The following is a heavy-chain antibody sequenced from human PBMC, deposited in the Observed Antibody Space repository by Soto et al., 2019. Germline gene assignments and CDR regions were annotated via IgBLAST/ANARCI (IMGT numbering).Heavy chain of an antibody. V-gene: IGHV4-34*01. Sequence: SVPLSLTWTVSGSYIISYYWTWIRQTPGKGLQWIGQINHSGSANYNPSLKSRVTISVHTSSSQFSLELSSVTAADTAVYYCARGLISGSHYSGGWYYFDSWGQGTQVTVSS. D-gene: IGHD1-26*01. CDR2: INHSGSA. CDR1: GSYIISYY. J-gene: IGHJ4*02. CDR3: ARGLISGSHYSGGWYYFDS.